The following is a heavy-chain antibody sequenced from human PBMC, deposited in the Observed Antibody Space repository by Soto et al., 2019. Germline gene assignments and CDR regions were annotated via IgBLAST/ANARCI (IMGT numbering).Heavy chain of an antibody. Sequence: EVQLLESGGGWVQPGGSLRLSCAASGFTFSSYAMSWVRQAPGKGLEWVSAISGSGGSTYYADSVKGRFTISRDNSKNTLYLKRNSLRAEDTAVYYCAKDKRLGFVGGYYYYGMDVWGQETTVTVSS. J-gene: IGHJ6*02. D-gene: IGHD6-25*01. CDR1: GFTFSSYA. CDR2: ISGSGGST. CDR3: AKDKRLGFVGGYYYYGMDV. V-gene: IGHV3-23*01.